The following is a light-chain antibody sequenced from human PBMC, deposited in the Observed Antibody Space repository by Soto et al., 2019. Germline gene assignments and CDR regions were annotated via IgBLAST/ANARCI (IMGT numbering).Light chain of an antibody. CDR3: QQYNTYPWT. CDR2: DAS. J-gene: IGKJ1*01. Sequence: DIQMTQSPATLSACVGDRVTITCRASQSISSWLAWYQQKPGKVPKLLIDDASSLESGVPSRFSGSGSGTEFTLTISSLQPDDFATYYCQQYNTYPWTFGQGTKVEIK. V-gene: IGKV1-5*01. CDR1: QSISSW.